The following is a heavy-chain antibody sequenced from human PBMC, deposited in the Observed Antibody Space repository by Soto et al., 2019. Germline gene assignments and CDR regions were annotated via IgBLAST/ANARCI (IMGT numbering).Heavy chain of an antibody. Sequence: GGSLRLSCAASGFTFSSYGMHWVRQAPGKGLEWVLGINWYSCRIVYADSVKGRFTISRDNSKNSLYLQMNSLRAEDTALYYCAKDRLYDPGNAFDIWGQGTMVTVSS. CDR3: AKDRLYDPGNAFDI. D-gene: IGHD3-10*01. CDR1: GFTFSSYG. J-gene: IGHJ3*02. V-gene: IGHV3-NL1*01. CDR2: INWYSCRI.